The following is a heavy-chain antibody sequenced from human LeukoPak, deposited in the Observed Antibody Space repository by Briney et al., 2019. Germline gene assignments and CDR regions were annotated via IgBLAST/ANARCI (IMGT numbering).Heavy chain of an antibody. V-gene: IGHV4-59*01. J-gene: IGHJ6*02. Sequence: PSETLSLTCTVSGGSISSYYWSWIRQPPGKGLEWVGCIYYSGSTNYNPSLKSRVTISVDTSKNQFSLKLSSVTAADMAVYYCARGVWWLRYYYGMDVWGQGTTVTVSS. CDR3: ARGVWWLRYYYGMDV. CDR1: GGSISSYY. CDR2: IYYSGST. D-gene: IGHD5-12*01.